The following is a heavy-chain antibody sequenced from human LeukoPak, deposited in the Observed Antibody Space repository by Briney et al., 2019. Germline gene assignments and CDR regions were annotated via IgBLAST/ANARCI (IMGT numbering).Heavy chain of an antibody. Sequence: PSETLSLTCTVSGXXXSSYYXSWIRQPXXXXXXXXGRIYTSGSTNYNPSLKSRVTMSVDTSKNQFSLKLSSVTAADTAVYYCTRDQSLGGYLIDYWGQGTLVTVSS. CDR1: GXXXSSYY. CDR2: IYTSGST. CDR3: TRDQSLGGYLIDY. J-gene: IGHJ4*02. V-gene: IGHV4-4*07. D-gene: IGHD3-22*01.